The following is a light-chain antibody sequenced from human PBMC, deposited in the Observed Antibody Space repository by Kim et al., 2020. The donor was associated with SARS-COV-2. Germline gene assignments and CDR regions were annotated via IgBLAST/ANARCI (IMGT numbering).Light chain of an antibody. CDR2: GNS. V-gene: IGLV1-40*01. Sequence: VTISCTGSSSNIGAGYDVHWYQQLPGTAPKLLIYGNSNRPSGVPDRFSGSKSGTSASLAITGLQAEDEADYYCQSYDSSLSGWVFGGGTQLTV. J-gene: IGLJ3*02. CDR1: SSNIGAGYD. CDR3: QSYDSSLSGWV.